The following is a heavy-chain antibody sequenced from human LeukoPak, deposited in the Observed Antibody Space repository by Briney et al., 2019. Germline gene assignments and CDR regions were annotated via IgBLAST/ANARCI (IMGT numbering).Heavy chain of an antibody. Sequence: GGSLRLSCAASGFTFGSYSMNWVRQAPGKGLEWVSSISSSSSYIYYADSVKGRFTISRDNAKNSLYLQMNSLRAEDTAVYYCAIVRGYSYGIDYWGQGTLVTVSS. V-gene: IGHV3-21*01. CDR3: AIVRGYSYGIDY. CDR1: GFTFGSYS. CDR2: ISSSSSYI. J-gene: IGHJ4*02. D-gene: IGHD5-18*01.